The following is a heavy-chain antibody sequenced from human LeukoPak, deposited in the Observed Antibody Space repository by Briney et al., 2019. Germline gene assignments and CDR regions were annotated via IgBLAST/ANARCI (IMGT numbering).Heavy chain of an antibody. CDR3: AKDTNYDSSGYYGY. V-gene: IGHV3-9*01. D-gene: IGHD3-22*01. Sequence: GGSLRLSCAASGFTVSSNYMSWVRQAPGKGLEWVSGISWNSGSIGYADSVKGRFTISRDNAKNSLYLQMNSLRAEDTALYYCAKDTNYDSSGYYGYWGQGTLVTVSS. J-gene: IGHJ4*02. CDR2: ISWNSGSI. CDR1: GFTVSSNY.